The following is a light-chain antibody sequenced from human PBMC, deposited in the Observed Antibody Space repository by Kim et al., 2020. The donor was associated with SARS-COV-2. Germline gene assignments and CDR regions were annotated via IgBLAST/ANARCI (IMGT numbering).Light chain of an antibody. CDR1: RRVNRY. CDR2: GAS. J-gene: IGKJ5*01. V-gene: IGKV3-11*01. CDR3: QQRSDWHIT. Sequence: LSPGEKPTLSCRARRRVNRYLSWFQQKPGQAPRLLIYGASNRAAGIPARFSGSGSGTDFTLTISTLEPEDFGVYYCQQRSDWHITFGQGTRLEI.